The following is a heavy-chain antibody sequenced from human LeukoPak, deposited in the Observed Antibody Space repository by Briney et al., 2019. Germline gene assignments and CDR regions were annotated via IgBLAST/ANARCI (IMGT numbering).Heavy chain of an antibody. Sequence: ASVKVSCKASGYTFTSYGICWVRQAPGQGLEWMGWISAYNGNTNYAQKLQGRVTMTTDTSTSTAYMELRSLRSDDTAVYYCARTIAVAGHDAFDIWGQGTMVTVSS. D-gene: IGHD6-19*01. CDR2: ISAYNGNT. V-gene: IGHV1-18*04. J-gene: IGHJ3*02. CDR1: GYTFTSYG. CDR3: ARTIAVAGHDAFDI.